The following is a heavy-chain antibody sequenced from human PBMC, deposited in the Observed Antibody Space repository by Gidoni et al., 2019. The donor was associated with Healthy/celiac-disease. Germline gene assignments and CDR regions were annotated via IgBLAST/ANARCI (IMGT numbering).Heavy chain of an antibody. V-gene: IGHV3-11*01. CDR1: GFTFSDSY. CDR2: ISSSGSTI. J-gene: IGHJ5*02. Sequence: QVQLVESGGGLVKPGGSLRLSCAASGFTFSDSYMSWIRQAPGKGLEWVSYISSSGSTIYYADSVKGRFTISRDNAKNSLYLQMNSLRSEDTAVYYCARENYSYLPKTNWFDPWGQGTLVTVSS. D-gene: IGHD5-18*01. CDR3: ARENYSYLPKTNWFDP.